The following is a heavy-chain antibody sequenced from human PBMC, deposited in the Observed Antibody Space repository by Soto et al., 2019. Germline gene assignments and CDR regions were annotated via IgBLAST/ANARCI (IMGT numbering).Heavy chain of an antibody. Sequence: ASVKVSCKASGYTFTSYGISWVRQATGQGLEWMGWMNPNSGNTGYAQKFQGRVTMTRNTSISTAYMELSSLRSEDTAVYYCARGLSDFDAFDIWGQGTMVTVSS. V-gene: IGHV1-8*02. CDR2: MNPNSGNT. CDR1: GYTFTSYG. CDR3: ARGLSDFDAFDI. D-gene: IGHD2-21*02. J-gene: IGHJ3*02.